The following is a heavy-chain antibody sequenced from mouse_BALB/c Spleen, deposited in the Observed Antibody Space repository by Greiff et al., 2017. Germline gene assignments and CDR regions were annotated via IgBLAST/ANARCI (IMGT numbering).Heavy chain of an antibody. CDR3: ARDGGLAY. Sequence: VQLKESGGGLVQPGGSLRLSCATSGFTFTDYYMSWVRQPPGKALEWLGFIRNKANGYTTEYSASVKGRFTISRDNSQSILYLQMNTLRAEDSATYYCARDGGLAYWGQGTLVTVSA. CDR2: IRNKANGYTT. J-gene: IGHJ3*01. CDR1: GFTFTDYY. V-gene: IGHV7-3*02.